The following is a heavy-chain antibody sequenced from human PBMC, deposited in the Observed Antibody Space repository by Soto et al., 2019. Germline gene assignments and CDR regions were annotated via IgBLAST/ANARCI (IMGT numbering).Heavy chain of an antibody. CDR2: ISGSGGST. CDR3: AKTLYYYDSSGYQ. Sequence: GGSPRLSCAASGITFSSHSMSWVRPAPGKGLEWVSAISGSGGSTYYADSVKGRFTISRDNSKNTLYLQMNSLRAEDTAVYYCAKTLYYYDSSGYQWGQGTMVTVSS. V-gene: IGHV3-23*01. CDR1: GITFSSHS. J-gene: IGHJ4*02. D-gene: IGHD3-22*01.